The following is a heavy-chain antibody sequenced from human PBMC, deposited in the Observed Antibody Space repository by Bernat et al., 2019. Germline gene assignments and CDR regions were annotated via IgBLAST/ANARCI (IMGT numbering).Heavy chain of an antibody. J-gene: IGHJ4*02. D-gene: IGHD2-21*01. V-gene: IGHV4-59*08. CDR3: ARQGKGGVPGDN. Sequence: QVQLQELGPGLVKPSETLSLTCTVSGGSISSYYWSWIRQPPGKGLEWIGYIYYSGSTNYNPSLKSRVTISVDTSKNQFSLKLSSVTAADTAVYYCARQGKGGVPGDNWGQGTLVTVSS. CDR2: IYYSGST. CDR1: GGSISSYY.